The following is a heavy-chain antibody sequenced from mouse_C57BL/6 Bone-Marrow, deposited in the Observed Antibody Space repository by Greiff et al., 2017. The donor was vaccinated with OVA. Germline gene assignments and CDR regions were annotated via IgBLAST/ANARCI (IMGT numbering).Heavy chain of an antibody. D-gene: IGHD4-1*02. CDR2: IWRGGST. V-gene: IGHV2-5*01. CDR3: AKKRTTGTSWYVDV. J-gene: IGHJ1*03. Sequence: QVQLQQSGPGLVQPSQSLSITCTVSGFSLTSYGVHWVRQSPGKGLEWLGVIWRGGSTDYNAAFMSRLSITKDNSKSQVFFKMNSLQADDTAIYYGAKKRTTGTSWYVDVWGTGTTVTVSS. CDR1: GFSLTSYG.